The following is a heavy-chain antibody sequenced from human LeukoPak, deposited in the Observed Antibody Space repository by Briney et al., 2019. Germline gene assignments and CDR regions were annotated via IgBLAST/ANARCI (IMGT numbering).Heavy chain of an antibody. Sequence: GGSLRLSCVASGFTFSSYWVHWARQAPGKGLVWVSRINSDGSSTSYADSVKGRFAISRDNAKNTLYLQMNSLRVEDTAVYYCGRGASSGTNHYAIDYWGQGTLVTVSS. CDR1: GFTFSSYW. CDR2: INSDGSST. D-gene: IGHD2-2*01. CDR3: GRGASSGTNHYAIDY. V-gene: IGHV3-74*01. J-gene: IGHJ4*02.